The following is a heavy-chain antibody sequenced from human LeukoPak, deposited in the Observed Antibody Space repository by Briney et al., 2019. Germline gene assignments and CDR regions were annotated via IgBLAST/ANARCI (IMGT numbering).Heavy chain of an antibody. J-gene: IGHJ4*02. Sequence: SVKVSCKASGFTFTSSAVQWVRQARGQRLEWIGWIVVGSGNTNYAQKLQGRVTMTTDTSTSTAYMELRSLRSDDTAVYYCARGMAYYDFWSGYLVDYWGQGTLVTVSS. D-gene: IGHD3-3*01. CDR2: IVVGSGNT. CDR3: ARGMAYYDFWSGYLVDY. V-gene: IGHV1-58*01. CDR1: GFTFTSSA.